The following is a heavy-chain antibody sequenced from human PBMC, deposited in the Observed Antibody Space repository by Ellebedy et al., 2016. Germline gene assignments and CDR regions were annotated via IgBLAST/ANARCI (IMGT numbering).Heavy chain of an antibody. J-gene: IGHJ4*02. CDR3: ARDVRWCSSAACYVAPDY. D-gene: IGHD2-2*01. V-gene: IGHV3-72*01. CDR1: GFTFSDHY. CDR2: IRSKAFGGTT. Sequence: GESLKISCAASGFTFSDHYMDWVRQAPGKGLEWVGSIRSKAFGGTTEYAASVRGRFTISRDDSRKSLWLQMNSLRTEDTAVYYCARDVRWCSSAACYVAPDYWGRGTLVTVSS.